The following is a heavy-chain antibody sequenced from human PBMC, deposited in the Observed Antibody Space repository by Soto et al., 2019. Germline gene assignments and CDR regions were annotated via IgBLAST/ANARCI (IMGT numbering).Heavy chain of an antibody. Sequence: ASVKVSCKASGYTFTSYGISWVRQAPGQGLEWMGWISAYNGNTNYAQKLKGRVTMTTDTSTSTAYMELRSLRSDDTAVYYCARGLLGQQLPTIHIDYWGQGTLVTVSS. D-gene: IGHD6-13*01. CDR1: GYTFTSYG. CDR3: ARGLLGQQLPTIHIDY. CDR2: ISAYNGNT. V-gene: IGHV1-18*01. J-gene: IGHJ4*02.